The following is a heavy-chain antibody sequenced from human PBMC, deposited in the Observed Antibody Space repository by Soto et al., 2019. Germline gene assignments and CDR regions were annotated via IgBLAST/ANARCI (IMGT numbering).Heavy chain of an antibody. CDR2: ISGSGGST. D-gene: IGHD2-2*01. Sequence: GGSLRLSCAASGFTFSSYAMSWVRQAPGKGLEWVSAISGSGGSTYYADSVKGRFTISRDNSKNTLYLQMNSLRAEDTAVYYCARLQYCSSTSCYVYKSGFGKKYFDYWGQGTLVTVSS. CDR1: GFTFSSYA. CDR3: ARLQYCSSTSCYVYKSGFGKKYFDY. J-gene: IGHJ4*02. V-gene: IGHV3-23*01.